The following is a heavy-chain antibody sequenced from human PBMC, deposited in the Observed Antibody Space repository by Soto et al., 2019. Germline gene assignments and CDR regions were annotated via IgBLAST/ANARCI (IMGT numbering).Heavy chain of an antibody. CDR2: IYSGGST. CDR3: ARPYYYGSGSYYDYYYGMDV. Sequence: GGSLRLSCAASGFTVSSNYMSWVRQAPGKGLEWVSVIYSGGSTYYADSVKGRFTISRHNSKNTLYLQMNSLRAEDTAVYYCARPYYYGSGSYYDYYYGMDVWGQGTTVTVSS. CDR1: GFTVSSNY. V-gene: IGHV3-53*04. D-gene: IGHD3-10*01. J-gene: IGHJ6*02.